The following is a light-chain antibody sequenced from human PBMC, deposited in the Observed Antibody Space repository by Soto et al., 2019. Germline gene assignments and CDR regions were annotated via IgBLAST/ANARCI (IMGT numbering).Light chain of an antibody. V-gene: IGKV1-39*01. CDR2: AAS. CDR3: QQSYSTPPST. CDR1: QSISSY. J-gene: IGKJ5*01. Sequence: DIQMTQSPSSLSASVGDRFTVTCRASQSISSYLNWYQQKPGKAPKLLIYAASSLQSGVPSRFSGSGSGTDFTLTISSLQPEDFATYYCQQSYSTPPSTFGQGTRLEIK.